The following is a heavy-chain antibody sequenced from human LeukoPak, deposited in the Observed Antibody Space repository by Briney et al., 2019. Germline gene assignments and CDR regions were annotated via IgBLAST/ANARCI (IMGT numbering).Heavy chain of an antibody. CDR3: ARVEGIVATADAFDI. Sequence: GESLKISFQGSVYRFTNYWIAWVRPMPGKGLGWMGIIYPGDSDTRYSPSFQGQVTISADKSISTAYLQWSSLKASDTAMYYCARVEGIVATADAFDIWGQGTMVTVSS. J-gene: IGHJ3*02. V-gene: IGHV5-51*01. CDR1: VYRFTNYW. D-gene: IGHD5-12*01. CDR2: IYPGDSDT.